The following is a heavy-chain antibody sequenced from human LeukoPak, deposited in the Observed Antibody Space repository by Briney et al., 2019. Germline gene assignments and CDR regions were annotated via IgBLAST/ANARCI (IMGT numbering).Heavy chain of an antibody. CDR2: ISGVGST. D-gene: IGHD6-13*01. Sequence: GGSLRLSCAASGLTVSNNYMSWVRQAPEKGLEWVSAISGVGSTYYADSVRGRFTISRDNSRNTLHLQMNSLRAEDTAVYYCARGLIAARPGGWGQGTLVTVSS. J-gene: IGHJ4*02. CDR3: ARGLIAARPGG. CDR1: GLTVSNNY. V-gene: IGHV3-66*01.